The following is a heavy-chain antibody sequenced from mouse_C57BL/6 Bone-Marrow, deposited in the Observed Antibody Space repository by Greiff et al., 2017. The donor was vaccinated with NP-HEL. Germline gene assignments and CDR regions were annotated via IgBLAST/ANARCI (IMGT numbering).Heavy chain of an antibody. CDR1: GFSLTSYG. V-gene: IGHV2-4*01. Sequence: QVQLKQSGPGLVQPSQSLSITCTVSGFSLTSYGVHWVRQPPGKGLEWLGVIWSGGSTDSNAAFISRLSISKDNSKSQVFFKMNSLQADDTAIYYCAILITTVVGAMDYWGQGTSVTVSS. J-gene: IGHJ4*01. D-gene: IGHD1-1*01. CDR2: IWSGGST. CDR3: AILITTVVGAMDY.